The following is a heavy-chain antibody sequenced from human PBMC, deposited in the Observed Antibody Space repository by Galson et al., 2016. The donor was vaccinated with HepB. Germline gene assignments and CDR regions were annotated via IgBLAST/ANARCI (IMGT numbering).Heavy chain of an antibody. D-gene: IGHD6-19*01. CDR1: GGTFSSYG. J-gene: IGHJ6*04. CDR2: IIPIFGTA. CDR3: ACDRTLAVAGGYGMDV. V-gene: IGHV1-69*13. Sequence: SVKVSCKASGGTFSSYGISWVRQAPGQGLEWMGGIIPIFGTANYAQKFQGRVTITADESTSIAYMGLSSLRSEDTAVYYCACDRTLAVAGGYGMDVWGKGTTVTVPS.